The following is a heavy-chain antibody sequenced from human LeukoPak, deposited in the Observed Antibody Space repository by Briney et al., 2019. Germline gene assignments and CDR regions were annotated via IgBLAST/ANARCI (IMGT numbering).Heavy chain of an antibody. D-gene: IGHD3-16*02. V-gene: IGHV1-69*06. J-gene: IGHJ4*02. Sequence: SVKVSCKASGGTFSSYAISWVRQAPGQGLEWMGGIIPIFGTAIYAQKFQGRVTMTEDTSTDTAYMELSSLRSEDTAVYYCATYYVWGSYRYGYFDYWGQGTLVTVSS. CDR2: IIPIFGTA. CDR3: ATYYVWGSYRYGYFDY. CDR1: GGTFSSYA.